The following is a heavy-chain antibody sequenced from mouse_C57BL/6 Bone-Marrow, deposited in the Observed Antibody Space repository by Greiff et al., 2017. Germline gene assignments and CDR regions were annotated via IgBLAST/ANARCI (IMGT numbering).Heavy chain of an antibody. CDR2: IYPRSGNT. Sequence: QVQLQQSGAELARPGASVKLSCKASGYTFTSYGISWVKQRPGQGLEWIGEIYPRSGNTYYNEKFKGKATLTADKSSSTAYMELRSLTSEDSAVYFCARGLLRLYYFDYWGQGTTLTVSS. D-gene: IGHD1-1*01. CDR3: ARGLLRLYYFDY. CDR1: GYTFTSYG. J-gene: IGHJ2*01. V-gene: IGHV1-81*01.